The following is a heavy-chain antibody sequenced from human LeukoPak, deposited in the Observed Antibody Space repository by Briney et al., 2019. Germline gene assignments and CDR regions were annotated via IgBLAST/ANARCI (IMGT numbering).Heavy chain of an antibody. D-gene: IGHD3-22*01. CDR2: IYYSGST. CDR3: ARDSDSSGYYYLIPHGDAFDI. V-gene: IGHV4-31*03. Sequence: SETLSLTCTVSGGSISSGGYYWSWIRQHPGKGLEWIGYIYYSGSTYYNPSLKSRVTISVDTSKNQFSLKLSSVTAADTAVYYCARDSDSSGYYYLIPHGDAFDIWGQGTMVTVSS. CDR1: GGSISSGGYY. J-gene: IGHJ3*02.